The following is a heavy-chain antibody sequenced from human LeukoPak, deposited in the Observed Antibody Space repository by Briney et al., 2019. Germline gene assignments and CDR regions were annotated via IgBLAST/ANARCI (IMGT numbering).Heavy chain of an antibody. CDR3: TRHEQGIVVAGKFDY. V-gene: IGHV3-73*01. CDR1: GFTFSGSA. D-gene: IGHD2-21*01. J-gene: IGHJ4*02. CDR2: IRSKANSYAT. Sequence: PGGSLRLSCAASGFTFSGSAMHWVRQASGKGLEWVGRIRSKANSYATAYAASVKGRFTISRDDSKNTACLQMNSLKTEDTAVYYCTRHEQGIVVAGKFDYWGQGTLVTVSS.